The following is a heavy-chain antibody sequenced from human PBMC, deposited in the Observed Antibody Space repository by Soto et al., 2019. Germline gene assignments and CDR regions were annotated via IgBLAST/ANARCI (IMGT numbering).Heavy chain of an antibody. J-gene: IGHJ4*02. CDR3: AKYRGKKRWLQLRGYYFDY. D-gene: IGHD5-12*01. CDR2: ISGSGGST. CDR1: GFTFSSYA. V-gene: IGHV3-23*01. Sequence: EVQLLESGGGLVQPGGSLRLSCAASGFTFSSYAMSWVRQAPGKGLEWVSAISGSGGSTYYADSVKGRFTISRDNSKNTLYLQMNSLRAEDTAVYYCAKYRGKKRWLQLRGYYFDYWGQGTLVTVSS.